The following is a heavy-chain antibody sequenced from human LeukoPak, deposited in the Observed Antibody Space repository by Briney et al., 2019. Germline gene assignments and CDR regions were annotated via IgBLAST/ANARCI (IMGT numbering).Heavy chain of an antibody. CDR1: GFTFSSYA. J-gene: IGHJ6*02. CDR2: ISGSGGST. V-gene: IGHV3-23*01. CDR3: AKALRYFDWLSPRVGMDV. Sequence: GGSLRLPCAASGFTFSSYAMSWVRQAPGKGLEWVSAISGSGGSTYYADSVKGRFTISRDNSKNTLYLQMNSLRAEDTAVYYCAKALRYFDWLSPRVGMDVWGQGTTVTVSS. D-gene: IGHD3-9*01.